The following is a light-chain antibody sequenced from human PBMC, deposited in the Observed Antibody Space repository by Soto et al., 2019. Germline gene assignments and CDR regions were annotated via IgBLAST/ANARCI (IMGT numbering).Light chain of an antibody. CDR2: DAS. CDR1: QSVSSS. CDR3: QQRSNWPLVT. Sequence: EIVLTQSPATLSLSPGEIATLSCRASQSVSSSLAWYQQKPGQAPSLLIYDASNRATGIPARFSGSGSGTDFTLTISSLEPEDFAVYYCQQRSNWPLVTFGPGTKVDIK. V-gene: IGKV3-11*01. J-gene: IGKJ3*01.